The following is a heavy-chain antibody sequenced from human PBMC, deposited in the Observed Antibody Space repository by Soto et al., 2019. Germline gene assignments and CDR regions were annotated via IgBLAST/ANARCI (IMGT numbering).Heavy chain of an antibody. CDR1: GFTFSSYG. Sequence: LRLSCAASGFTFSSYGMHWVRQAPGKGLEWVAVISYDGSNKYYADSVKGRFTISRDNSKNTLYLQMNSLRAEDTAVYYCAKHGIAAAGGGMDVWGQGTTVTVSS. CDR2: ISYDGSNK. J-gene: IGHJ6*02. V-gene: IGHV3-30*18. D-gene: IGHD6-13*01. CDR3: AKHGIAAAGGGMDV.